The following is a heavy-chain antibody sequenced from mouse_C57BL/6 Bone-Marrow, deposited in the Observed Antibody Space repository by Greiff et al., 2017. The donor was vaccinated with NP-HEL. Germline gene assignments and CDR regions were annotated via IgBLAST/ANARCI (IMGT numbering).Heavy chain of an antibody. CDR1: GYSITSDY. CDR3: ARCPRYGSSYDYFDY. D-gene: IGHD1-1*01. CDR2: ISYSGST. J-gene: IGHJ2*01. V-gene: IGHV3-8*01. Sequence: EVKLQESGPGLAKPSQSLSLTCSVTGYSITSDYWNWIRKFPGNKLEYMGYISYSGSTYYNPSLKSRISITRDTSKNQYYLQLNSVTTEDTATYYCARCPRYGSSYDYFDYWGQGTTLTVSS.